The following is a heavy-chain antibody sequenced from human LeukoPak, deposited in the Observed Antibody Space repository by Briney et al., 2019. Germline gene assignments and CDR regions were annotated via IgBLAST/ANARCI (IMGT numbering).Heavy chain of an antibody. CDR3: AKAPVTSCRGAYCYPFDY. J-gene: IGHJ4*02. CDR1: GFSLSSYA. CDR2: ISSTDAGT. Sequence: PGGPLRLSCAASGFSLSSYAMSWVRQPPGKGLEWVSAISSTDAGTYHADSVRGRFTISRDSSKHTLYLQMNSLRAEDAAVYYCAKAPVTSCRGAYCYPFDYWGQGTLVTVSS. V-gene: IGHV3-23*01. D-gene: IGHD2-21*01.